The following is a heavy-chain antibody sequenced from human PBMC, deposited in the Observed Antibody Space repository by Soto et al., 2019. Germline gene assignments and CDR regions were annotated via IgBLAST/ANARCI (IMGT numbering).Heavy chain of an antibody. CDR2: IKSEGSIT. D-gene: IGHD4-17*01. CDR1: GFTFRSYW. CDR3: ARDLDYGGNTGDFY. J-gene: IGHJ4*02. Sequence: EVQLVESGGGLVQAGGSLRLSCAASGFTFRSYWMHWVRQAPGKGLVWVSQIKSEGSITSYADSVKGRFTISRDNTKNMLYLQMHSLRAEATAVYYCARDLDYGGNTGDFYWGQGTLVTVSS. V-gene: IGHV3-74*01.